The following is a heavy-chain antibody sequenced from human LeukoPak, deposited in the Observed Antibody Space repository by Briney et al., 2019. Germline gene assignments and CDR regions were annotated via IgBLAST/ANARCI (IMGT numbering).Heavy chain of an antibody. J-gene: IGHJ3*02. CDR3: VYSSSWYEAFDI. D-gene: IGHD6-13*01. CDR2: IYYTGST. Sequence: PSETLSLTCTVSGGSISTYYWSWIRQPPGKGLEWIGYIYYTGSTNYNPSLKSRVTISVDTSKNQFSLKLSSVTAADTAVYYCVYSSSWYEAFDIWGQGTMVTVSS. CDR1: GGSISTYY. V-gene: IGHV4-59*08.